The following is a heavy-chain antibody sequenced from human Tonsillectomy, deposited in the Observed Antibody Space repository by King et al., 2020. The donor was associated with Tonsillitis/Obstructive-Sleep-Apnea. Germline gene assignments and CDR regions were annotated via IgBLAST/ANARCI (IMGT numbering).Heavy chain of an antibody. CDR2: IYYSGST. CDR3: ARSAAEPGFNVVDP. D-gene: IGHD3-10*01. J-gene: IGHJ5*02. V-gene: IGHV4-59*08. Sequence: PLPSSCPGLVPPSATLSLTCTVSGGSLSSYSWSWIRQPPGKGLEWIGYIYYSGSTNYNPSLTSRVTISVDTSKNQYSLKLSSVTAADTAGEYCARSAAEPGFNVVDPGGQGTRGTV. CDR1: GGSLSSYS.